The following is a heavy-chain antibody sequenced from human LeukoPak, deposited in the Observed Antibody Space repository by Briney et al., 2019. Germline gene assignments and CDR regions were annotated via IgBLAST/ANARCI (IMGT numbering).Heavy chain of an antibody. D-gene: IGHD5-24*01. J-gene: IGHJ4*02. CDR1: GFPFSRDA. V-gene: IGHV3-74*01. CDR2: ISPDGSTT. CDR3: ASDVAYKFDY. Sequence: GGSLRHSCAASGFPFSRDAMHWVRQSPGKGLVWLSRISPDGSTTNYADSVKGRFTIFRDNAKNTLYLQMNSLTDEDTAVYYCASDVAYKFDYWGQGTLVTFSS.